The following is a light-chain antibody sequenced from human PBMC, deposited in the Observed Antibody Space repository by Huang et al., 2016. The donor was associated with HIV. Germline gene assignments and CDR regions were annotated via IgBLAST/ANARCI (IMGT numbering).Light chain of an antibody. J-gene: IGKJ3*01. CDR1: QIVSSH. Sequence: ETVMTQSPVTLSVSPGDRASLSCRSSQIVSSHLAWYQQKPGQAPRLLIDAASTRATGVPARFSGSGAGTEFTLTISTRQSEDSAVYYCQQYNDFRSTFGPGTRVEIK. V-gene: IGKV3-15*01. CDR3: QQYNDFRST. CDR2: AAS.